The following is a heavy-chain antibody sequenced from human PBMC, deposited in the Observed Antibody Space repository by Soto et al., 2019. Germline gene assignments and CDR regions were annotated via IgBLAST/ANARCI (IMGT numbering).Heavy chain of an antibody. V-gene: IGHV1-18*01. CDR3: ARGRYGDY. J-gene: IGHJ4*02. CDR1: GYAFTTYG. Sequence: QVHLVQSGAEVKKPGASVKVSCKGSGYAFTTYGITWVRQAPGQGLEWMGWISAHNGNTNYAQKLQGRVTVTRDTSTSKAYRELRSLSSDDTAVYYCARGRYGDYWGQGALVTVSS. CDR2: ISAHNGNT. D-gene: IGHD1-1*01.